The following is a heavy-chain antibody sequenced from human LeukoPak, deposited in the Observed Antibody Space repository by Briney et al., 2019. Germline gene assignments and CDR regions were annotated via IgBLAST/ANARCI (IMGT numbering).Heavy chain of an antibody. V-gene: IGHV3-7*01. CDR2: IKQDGSEK. CDR1: GFMFGSYG. D-gene: IGHD5-24*01. J-gene: IGHJ4*02. CDR3: AGHLQFEGVEY. Sequence: ASLRHSCKASGFMFGSYGMSWVRQAPGHGLEWVANIKQDGSEKYYVDSVKGRFTISRDNAKNSLYLKMSSLRAEDTAVYYCAGHLQFEGVEYWGQGTLVTV.